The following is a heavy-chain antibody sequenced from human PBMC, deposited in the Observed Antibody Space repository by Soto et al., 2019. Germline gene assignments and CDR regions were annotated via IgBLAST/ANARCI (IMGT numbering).Heavy chain of an antibody. CDR2: IDYSGST. V-gene: IGHV4-31*03. CDR3: ARDGGPYCSSTSCYPDGMDV. Sequence: QVQLQEAGPGLVKPSQTLSLTCTVSGGSISSGGYYWSWIRQHPGKGLGWIGYIDYSGSTYYNPSLMSRVTISVDTSKNQFSLKLSYVTAADTAVYYCARDGGPYCSSTSCYPDGMDVWGQGTTVTVSS. D-gene: IGHD2-2*01. CDR1: GGSISSGGYY. J-gene: IGHJ6*02.